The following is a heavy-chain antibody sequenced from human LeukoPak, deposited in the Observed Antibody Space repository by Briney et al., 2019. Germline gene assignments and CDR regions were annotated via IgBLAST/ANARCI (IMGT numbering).Heavy chain of an antibody. D-gene: IGHD7-27*01. V-gene: IGHV3-9*01. CDR3: ANLGRQTYYYYGMDV. Sequence: GRSLRLSCAASGFTFDDYAMHWVRQAPGKGLEWVSGISWNSGSIGYADSVKGRFTISRDNAKNSLYLQMNSLRAEDTALYYCANLGRQTYYYYGMDVWGQGTTVTVSS. CDR1: GFTFDDYA. CDR2: ISWNSGSI. J-gene: IGHJ6*02.